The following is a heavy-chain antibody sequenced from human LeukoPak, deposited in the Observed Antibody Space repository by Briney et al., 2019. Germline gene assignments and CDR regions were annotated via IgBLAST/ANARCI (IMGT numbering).Heavy chain of an antibody. D-gene: IGHD3-10*01. J-gene: IGHJ4*02. V-gene: IGHV1-69*01. Sequence: ASVKVSCKASGGTFSSYAISWVRQAPGQGLEWMGGIIPIFGTANYAQKFQGRVTITADESTSTAYMELSSLRSEDTAVYYCAGLGDAMVRGVRSYYFDYWGQGTLVTVSS. CDR3: AGLGDAMVRGVRSYYFDY. CDR1: GGTFSSYA. CDR2: IIPIFGTA.